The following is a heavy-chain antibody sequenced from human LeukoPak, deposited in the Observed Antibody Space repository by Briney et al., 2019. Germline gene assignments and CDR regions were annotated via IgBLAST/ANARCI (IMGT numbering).Heavy chain of an antibody. J-gene: IGHJ4*02. CDR2: IYSGGST. D-gene: IGHD1-26*01. CDR1: GFTVSSNY. CDR3: ARGPAGTFDY. Sequence: GGSLRLSCAASGFTVSSNYMSWLRQAPGKGVEWVSVIYSGGSTYYADSVKGRFTISRDNSKNTLYLQMNSLRAEDTAVYYCARGPAGTFDYWGQGTLVTVSS. V-gene: IGHV3-53*01.